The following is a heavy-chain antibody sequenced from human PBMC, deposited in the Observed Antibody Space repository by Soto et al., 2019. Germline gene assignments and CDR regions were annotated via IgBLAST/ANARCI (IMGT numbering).Heavy chain of an antibody. CDR2: ISSSSSYI. Sequence: EVQLVESGGGLVKPGGSLRLSCAASGFTFSSYSMNWVRQAPGKGLEWVSSISSSSSYIYYADSVKGRFTISRDNAKNSLYLQMNSLRAEDTAVYYCASVGYCSGGSCSDYWGQGTLVTVSS. D-gene: IGHD2-15*01. V-gene: IGHV3-21*01. CDR3: ASVGYCSGGSCSDY. CDR1: GFTFSSYS. J-gene: IGHJ4*02.